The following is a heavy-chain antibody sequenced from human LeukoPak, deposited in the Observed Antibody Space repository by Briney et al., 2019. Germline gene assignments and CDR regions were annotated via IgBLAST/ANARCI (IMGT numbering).Heavy chain of an antibody. J-gene: IGHJ4*02. Sequence: ASVKVSCKASGYTFTGYDINWVRQATGQGLEWMGWMNPNSGNTGYAQKFQGRVTITRNTSISTAYMELSSLRSEDTAVYYCARGQGRSGWYGLSSYWGQGTLVTVSS. CDR2: MNPNSGNT. D-gene: IGHD6-19*01. CDR3: ARGQGRSGWYGLSSY. CDR1: GYTFTGYD. V-gene: IGHV1-8*03.